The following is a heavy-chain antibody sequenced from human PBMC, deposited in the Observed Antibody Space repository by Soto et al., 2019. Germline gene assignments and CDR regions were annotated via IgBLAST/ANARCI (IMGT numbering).Heavy chain of an antibody. Sequence: LRLSCAASGFTFSSYAMSWVRQAPGKGLEWVSAISGSGGSTYYADSVKGRFTISRDNSKNTLYLQMNSLRAEDTAVYYCAKGVTMIVVVTDYWGQGTLVTVSS. CDR1: GFTFSSYA. V-gene: IGHV3-23*01. D-gene: IGHD3-22*01. J-gene: IGHJ4*02. CDR2: ISGSGGST. CDR3: AKGVTMIVVVTDY.